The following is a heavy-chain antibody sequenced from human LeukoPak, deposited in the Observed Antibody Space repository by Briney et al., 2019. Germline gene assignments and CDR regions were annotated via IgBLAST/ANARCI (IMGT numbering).Heavy chain of an antibody. CDR3: ARDPTGDSGSSAEYFQH. CDR1: GYTFTSYG. V-gene: IGHV1-18*01. D-gene: IGHD1-26*01. Sequence: GASVKVSCKASGYTFTSYGISWVRQAPGQGLEWMGWISAYNGNTNYAQKLQGRVTMTTDTSTSTAYMELRSLRSDDTAVYYCARDPTGDSGSSAEYFQHWGQGTLVTVSS. J-gene: IGHJ1*01. CDR2: ISAYNGNT.